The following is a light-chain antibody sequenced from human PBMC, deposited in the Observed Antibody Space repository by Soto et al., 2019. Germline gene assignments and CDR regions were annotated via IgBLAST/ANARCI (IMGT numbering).Light chain of an antibody. V-gene: IGKV3-20*01. CDR3: QQYGRPGIT. CDR1: QSVSSSY. CDR2: GAS. Sequence: EIVLTQSPGTLSLSPGERATLSCRASQSVSSSYLAWYQQKPGQAPRLLIYGASSRATGIPDRFSGSGSGTDFTLTISRLEPEDFAVYYCQQYGRPGITFGQGTRLEIK. J-gene: IGKJ5*01.